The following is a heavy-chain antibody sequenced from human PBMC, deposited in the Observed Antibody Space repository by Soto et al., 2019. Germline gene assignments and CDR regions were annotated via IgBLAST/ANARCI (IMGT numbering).Heavy chain of an antibody. Sequence: SVKVSCKSSGGTFSSYSISWVRQAPGQGLEWMGGIIPIFGTANYAQKFQGRVTITADESTSTAYMELSSLRSEDTAVYYCAIEYSSSPPYYPIGYWGQGTLVTVSS. CDR2: IIPIFGTA. CDR3: AIEYSSSPPYYPIGY. CDR1: GGTFSSYS. V-gene: IGHV1-69*13. D-gene: IGHD6-6*01. J-gene: IGHJ4*02.